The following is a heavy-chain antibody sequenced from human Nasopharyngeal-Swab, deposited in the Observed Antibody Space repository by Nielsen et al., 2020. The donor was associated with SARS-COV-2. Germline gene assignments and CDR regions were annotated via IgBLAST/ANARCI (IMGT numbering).Heavy chain of an antibody. V-gene: IGHV1-58*01. CDR3: AADRAAAGTGGMDV. CDR2: IVVGSGNT. Sequence: ERQATGQRLEWIGWIVVGSGNTNYAQKFQERVTITRDMSTSTAYMELSSLRSEDTAVYYCAADRAAAGTGGMDVWGQGTTVTVSS. J-gene: IGHJ6*02. D-gene: IGHD6-13*01.